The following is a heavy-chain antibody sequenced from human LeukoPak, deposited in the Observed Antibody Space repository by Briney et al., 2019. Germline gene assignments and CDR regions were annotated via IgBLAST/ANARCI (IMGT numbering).Heavy chain of an antibody. J-gene: IGHJ5*02. CDR3: AREGGLLNWFDP. CDR1: GYTFSGYY. Sequence: GASVKVSCKASGYTFSGYYMHWVRQAPGQGLEWMGWINPNNGGTNYAQKFQGRVTMTRDTPISTAYMELSRLRSDDTAVYYCAREGGLLNWFDPWGQETLVTVSS. D-gene: IGHD3-16*01. CDR2: INPNNGGT. V-gene: IGHV1-2*02.